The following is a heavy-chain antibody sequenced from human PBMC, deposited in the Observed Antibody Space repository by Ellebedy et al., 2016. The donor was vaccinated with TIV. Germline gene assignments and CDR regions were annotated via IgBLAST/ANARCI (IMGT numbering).Heavy chain of an antibody. CDR2: IVVGSGNT. D-gene: IGHD3-10*01. CDR3: AAGTYGSLPDLWFGVMNFDY. J-gene: IGHJ4*02. V-gene: IGHV1-58*02. Sequence: AASVKVSCKASGFTFTSSAMQWVRQARGQRLEWIGWIVVGSGNTNYAQKFQERVTITRDMSTSTAYMELSSLRSEDTAVYYCAAGTYGSLPDLWFGVMNFDYWGQGTLVTVSS. CDR1: GFTFTSSA.